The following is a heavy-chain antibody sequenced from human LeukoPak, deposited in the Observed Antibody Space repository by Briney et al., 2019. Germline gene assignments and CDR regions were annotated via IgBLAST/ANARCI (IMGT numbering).Heavy chain of an antibody. V-gene: IGHV3-23*01. Sequence: PGGSLRLSCAASGFNFNIYTMSWVRQAQGKGLEWISAVGSGGTRYYADSAKGRFTISRDNSANTVSLQMDSLRADDTAMYYCAKMRGMPREAYHFDRWGQGTLVAVSS. CDR1: GFNFNIYT. CDR3: AKMRGMPREAYHFDR. J-gene: IGHJ4*02. CDR2: VGSGGTR. D-gene: IGHD1-26*01.